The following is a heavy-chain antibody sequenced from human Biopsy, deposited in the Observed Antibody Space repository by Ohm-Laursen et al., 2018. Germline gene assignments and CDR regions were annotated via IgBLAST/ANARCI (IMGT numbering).Heavy chain of an antibody. CDR2: IYAGATT. Sequence: GSLRLSCAASKFTVRTNSMSWVRLAPGKGLEWVSVIYAGATTYYPDSVKGGFTISRDNSRNTVYLQMDSLRGEDTAVYFCARGSGSGFYFDQWGQGTLVTVSS. V-gene: IGHV3-66*01. J-gene: IGHJ4*02. D-gene: IGHD2-15*01. CDR3: ARGSGSGFYFDQ. CDR1: KFTVRTNS.